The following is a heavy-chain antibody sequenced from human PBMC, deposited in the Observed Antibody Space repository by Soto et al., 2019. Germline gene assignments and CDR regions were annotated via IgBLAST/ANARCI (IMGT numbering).Heavy chain of an antibody. J-gene: IGHJ4*02. CDR1: GFTFSDYA. Sequence: LRLSCAASGFTFSDYAMNWVRQAPGKGPEWVSHIATTGATYYADSVKGRFTISRDISKNTLFLQMNSLRADDTAVYYCAKSLKTATSFDYWGQGTLVTVSS. CDR2: IATTGAT. V-gene: IGHV3-23*01. CDR3: AKSLKTATSFDY.